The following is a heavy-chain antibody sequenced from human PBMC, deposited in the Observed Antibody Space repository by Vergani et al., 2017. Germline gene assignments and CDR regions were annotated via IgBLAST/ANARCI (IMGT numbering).Heavy chain of an antibody. V-gene: IGHV1-18*04. Sequence: QVQLVQSGAEVKKPGASVKVSCKASGYTFTSYGISWVRQAPGQGLEWMGWISAYNGNTNYAQKLQGRVTMTTDTSTSTAYMELRSLRSDDTAVYYCVSDGPAEYSYGWFDPWGQGTLVTVSS. CDR3: VSDGPAEYSYGWFDP. D-gene: IGHD5-18*01. J-gene: IGHJ5*02. CDR2: ISAYNGNT. CDR1: GYTFTSYG.